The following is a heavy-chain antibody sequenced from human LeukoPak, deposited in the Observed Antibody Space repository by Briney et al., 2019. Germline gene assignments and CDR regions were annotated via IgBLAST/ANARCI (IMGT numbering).Heavy chain of an antibody. CDR1: GYTFTSYG. D-gene: IGHD4-11*01. V-gene: IGHV1-18*01. CDR3: ARNVTAQDAFDI. J-gene: IGHJ3*02. Sequence: ASVKVSCKASGYTFTSYGISWVRQAPGQGLEWMGWISAYNGNTNYAQKLQGRVTLTTDTSTRTANRELRSLRSHDTAVYYCARNVTAQDAFDIWGQGTMVTVSS. CDR2: ISAYNGNT.